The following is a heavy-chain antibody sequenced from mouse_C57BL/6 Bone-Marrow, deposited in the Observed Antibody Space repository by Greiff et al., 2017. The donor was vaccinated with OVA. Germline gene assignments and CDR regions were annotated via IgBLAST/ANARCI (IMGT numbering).Heavy chain of an antibody. Sequence: VQLQQSGAELVRPGSSVKLSCKASGYTFTSYWMDWVKQRPGQGLEWIGNIYPSDSETHYNQKFKDKATLTVDKSSSTAYMQLSSLTSEDSAVYDCARRALYDPYAMDYWGQGTSVTVSS. J-gene: IGHJ4*01. CDR3: ARRALYDPYAMDY. V-gene: IGHV1-61*01. CDR1: GYTFTSYW. CDR2: IYPSDSET. D-gene: IGHD2-12*01.